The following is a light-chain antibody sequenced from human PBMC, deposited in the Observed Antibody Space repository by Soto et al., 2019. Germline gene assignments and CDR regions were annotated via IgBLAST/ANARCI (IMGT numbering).Light chain of an antibody. J-gene: IGKJ4*01. Sequence: DIQMTQSPSTLSASVGDRVTITCRASQTISSWLAWYQQKPGKAPKRLIFTTSNLQNGVPSRFSGSGSGTEFTLTITSLQPEDFATYYCLQHNTYPLTFGGGTKV. CDR1: QTISSW. CDR3: LQHNTYPLT. V-gene: IGKV1-5*01. CDR2: TTS.